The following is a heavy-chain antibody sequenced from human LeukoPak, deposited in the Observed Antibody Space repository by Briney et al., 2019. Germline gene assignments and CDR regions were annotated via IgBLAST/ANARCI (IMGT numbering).Heavy chain of an antibody. V-gene: IGHV4-59*01. CDR1: GDSIRRYF. CDR3: AGAEIDRLRSPGTLYYIDT. D-gene: IGHD5-12*01. CDR2: VHHSGTS. J-gene: IGHJ5*02. Sequence: SETLSLTCSVSGDSIRRYFWSWIRLSPGKGLEWIGYVHHSGTSRYKPSLESRVTMSLDTSENQFSLTLKSVTAADTALYYCAGAEIDRLRSPGTLYYIDTWGPGTLVTVSS.